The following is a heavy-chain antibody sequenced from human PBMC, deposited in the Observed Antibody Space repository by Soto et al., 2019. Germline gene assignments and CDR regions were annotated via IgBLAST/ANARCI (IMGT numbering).Heavy chain of an antibody. D-gene: IGHD2-21*01. Sequence: GGSLRLSCAASGFTFSSYWMHWVRQAPGKGLVWVSRINSDGSSTSYADSVKGRFTISRDNAKNTLYLQMNSLRAEDTAVYYCVRLANYYYGMDVWGQGTTVTVSS. CDR1: GFTFSSYW. CDR3: VRLANYYYGMDV. CDR2: INSDGSST. V-gene: IGHV3-74*01. J-gene: IGHJ6*02.